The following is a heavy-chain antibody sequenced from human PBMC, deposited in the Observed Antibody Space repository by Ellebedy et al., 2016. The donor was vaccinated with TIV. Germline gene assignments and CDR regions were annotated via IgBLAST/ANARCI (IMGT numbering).Heavy chain of an antibody. Sequence: MPSETLSLTCTVSGGSISSYYWSWIRQPPGKGLEWIGYIYYRGSTNYNPSLKSRVTIAVDTSKNQFSLKLSSVTAADTAVYYCARGDLEGDWLLPYYLDYWGQGTLVTVSS. V-gene: IGHV4-59*01. CDR3: ARGDLEGDWLLPYYLDY. J-gene: IGHJ4*02. CDR2: IYYRGST. CDR1: GGSISSYY. D-gene: IGHD3/OR15-3a*01.